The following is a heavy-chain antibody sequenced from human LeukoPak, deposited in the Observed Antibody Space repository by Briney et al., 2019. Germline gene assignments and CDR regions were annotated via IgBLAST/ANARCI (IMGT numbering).Heavy chain of an antibody. D-gene: IGHD3-10*01. V-gene: IGHV1-18*01. CDR2: ISAYNGNT. Sequence: GASVKVSCKASGYTFTSYGISWVRQAPGQGLEWMGWISAYNGNTNYAQKLQGRVTMTKDTSTSAAYMELRGLRSDDTAVYYCARALYGSGRLQYNWFDPWGQGTLVTVSS. J-gene: IGHJ5*02. CDR1: GYTFTSYG. CDR3: ARALYGSGRLQYNWFDP.